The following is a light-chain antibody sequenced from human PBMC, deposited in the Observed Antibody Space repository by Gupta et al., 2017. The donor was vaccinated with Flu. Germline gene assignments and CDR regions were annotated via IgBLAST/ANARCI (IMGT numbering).Light chain of an antibody. CDR2: DAS. CDR3: QQRINGHPHFT. Sequence: EIVSTHSPATLSLSPGERATLPCRARQSVSIYLDWYQQKPGEAPRRLIYDASNRATVITATCSGSGDGTDVSITIISREPEDFGVYYCQQRINGHPHFTFGHGTNVDIK. J-gene: IGKJ3*01. CDR1: QSVSIY. V-gene: IGKV3-11*01.